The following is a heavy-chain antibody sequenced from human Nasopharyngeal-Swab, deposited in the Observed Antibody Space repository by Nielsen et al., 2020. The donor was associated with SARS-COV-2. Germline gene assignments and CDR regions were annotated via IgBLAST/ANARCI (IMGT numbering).Heavy chain of an antibody. J-gene: IGHJ4*02. D-gene: IGHD1-26*01. CDR2: ISSSSSTI. CDR3: AREEQSFDY. V-gene: IGHV3-48*04. Sequence: GESLKISCAASGFTFSSYSMNWVRQAPGKGLEWVSYISSSSSTIYYADSVKGRFTISRDNAKNSLYLQMNSLRAEDTAVYYCAREEQSFDYWGQGTLVAVSS. CDR1: GFTFSSYS.